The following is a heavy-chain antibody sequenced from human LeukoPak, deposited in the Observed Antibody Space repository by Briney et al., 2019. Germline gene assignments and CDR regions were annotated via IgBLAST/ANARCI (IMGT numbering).Heavy chain of an antibody. V-gene: IGHV3-48*01. CDR1: GFIFNSYG. D-gene: IGHD2-21*01. CDR3: ARDGVMAETPFYFDS. J-gene: IGHJ4*02. Sequence: GACLSLACTGSGFIFNSYGINWVRQAPGKGLEWVAYISSSTSNIFYADSVKGRFTISRDHAKDSVLLQMNSLRVEDTALYFCARDGVMAETPFYFDSWGQGALVTVSS. CDR2: ISSSTSNI.